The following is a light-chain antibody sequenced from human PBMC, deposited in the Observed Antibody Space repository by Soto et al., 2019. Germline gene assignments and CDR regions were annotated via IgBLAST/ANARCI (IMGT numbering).Light chain of an antibody. CDR3: QQYINWT. J-gene: IGKJ1*01. CDR2: GAA. Sequence: EIVMTQSPATLSVSPGERVTLSCRASQSISSDLAWYQQKPGQAPRLLIYGAAIRAAGITARFSGSGSGTDFTLTISSLQSEDFAVYYCQQYINWTFGQGTKVEIK. CDR1: QSISSD. V-gene: IGKV3-15*01.